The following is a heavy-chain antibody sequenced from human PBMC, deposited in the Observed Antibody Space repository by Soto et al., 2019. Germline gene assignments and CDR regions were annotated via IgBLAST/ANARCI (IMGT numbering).Heavy chain of an antibody. CDR2: NCYVGCNK. CDR3: ATTYYYDSSGHSPGQNYYYYGMDV. V-gene: IGHV3-33*01. J-gene: IGHJ6*02. D-gene: IGHD3-22*01. Sequence: GGSLRLSCAASGFTFSSYGMHWVRQAPGKGLEWVAVNCYVGCNKYYSDSVKCLFIISRDNSKNTLYLQMNSLRAEDTAVYYCATTYYYDSSGHSPGQNYYYYGMDVWGQGTTVTVSS. CDR1: GFTFSSYG.